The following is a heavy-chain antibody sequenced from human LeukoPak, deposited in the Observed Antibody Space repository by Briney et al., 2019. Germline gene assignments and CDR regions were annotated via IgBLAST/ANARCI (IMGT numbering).Heavy chain of an antibody. V-gene: IGHV5-51*01. CDR2: IYPRDSDI. Sequence: GESLKISCKGSGYSFTSYSIGWVRQMPGKGLEWMGIIYPRDSDIRYSPSFQGQVTISAYKSISTAYLQWSSLKASDTAIYYCARTGYSSSSSDYWGQGTLVTVSS. J-gene: IGHJ4*02. CDR3: ARTGYSSSSSDY. D-gene: IGHD6-13*01. CDR1: GYSFTSYS.